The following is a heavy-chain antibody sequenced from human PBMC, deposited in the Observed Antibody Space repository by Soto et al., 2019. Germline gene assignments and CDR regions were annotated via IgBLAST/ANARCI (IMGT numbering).Heavy chain of an antibody. CDR2: ISTYNGNT. D-gene: IGHD2-2*01. Sequence: QVQLVQSGAEVKKPGASVKVSCKASGYTFTSHGITWVRQAPGQGLEWMGWISTYNGNTNYAQKLQGRATLTTDTSTSTAYMELRSLRSDDAAVYYCARGASCTSTSCYDYFHYGMDVWGQGTTVTVSS. J-gene: IGHJ6*02. CDR3: ARGASCTSTSCYDYFHYGMDV. V-gene: IGHV1-18*01. CDR1: GYTFTSHG.